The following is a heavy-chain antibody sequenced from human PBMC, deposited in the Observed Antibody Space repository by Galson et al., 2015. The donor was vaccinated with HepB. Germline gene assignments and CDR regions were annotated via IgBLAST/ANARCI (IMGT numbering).Heavy chain of an antibody. CDR1: GYTFSSYG. CDR2: ISAHNGNT. Sequence: SVKVSCKAAGYTFSSYGITWVRQAPGQGLQWMGRISAHNGNTNYAQELQGRVTMTTDTCTSTAYMELRSLRSDDTAVYYCARAVAAGDYYYGMDVWGQGTTVTVSS. CDR3: ARAVAAGDYYYGMDV. V-gene: IGHV1-18*04. D-gene: IGHD6-13*01. J-gene: IGHJ6*02.